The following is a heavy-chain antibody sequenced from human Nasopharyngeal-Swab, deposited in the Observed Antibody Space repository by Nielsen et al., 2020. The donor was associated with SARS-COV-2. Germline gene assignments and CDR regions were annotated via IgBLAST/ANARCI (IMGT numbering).Heavy chain of an antibody. CDR2: IDPSDSYT. V-gene: IGHV5-10-1*01. CDR3: ARGLYLGELSPKTPFDY. CDR1: GYSFTSYW. J-gene: IGHJ4*02. D-gene: IGHD3-16*02. Sequence: GESLKISCQGSGYSFTSYWISWVRQMPGKGLEWMGRIDPSDSYTNYSPSFQGHVTISADKSISTAYLQWSSLKASDTAMYYCARGLYLGELSPKTPFDYWGQGTLVTVSS.